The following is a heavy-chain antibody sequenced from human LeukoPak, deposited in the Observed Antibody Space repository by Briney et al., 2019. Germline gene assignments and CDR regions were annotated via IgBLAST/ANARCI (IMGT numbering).Heavy chain of an antibody. Sequence: PSETLSLTCTVSGGSISSYYWSWIRQPPGKGLEWIGYIYYSGSTNYNPSLKSRVTISVDTSKNQFSLKLSSVTAADTAVYYCARGLYDFWSGYLGHYFDYWGQGTLVTVSS. CDR2: IYYSGST. D-gene: IGHD3-3*01. J-gene: IGHJ4*02. V-gene: IGHV4-59*01. CDR3: ARGLYDFWSGYLGHYFDY. CDR1: GGSISSYY.